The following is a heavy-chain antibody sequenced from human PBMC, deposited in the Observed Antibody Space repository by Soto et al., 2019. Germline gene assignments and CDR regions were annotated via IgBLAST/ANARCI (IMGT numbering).Heavy chain of an antibody. CDR2: IYYTGST. Sequence: PSETLSLTCTVSGGSISSYYCNWIRQSPGKGLEWIGYIYYTGSTNYNPSLKSRVTISVDTSNNQFSLRLSSVTAADTAVYYCARAFGSTMPSLYWGQGTLVTVSS. CDR3: ARAFGSTMPSLY. CDR1: GGSISSYY. J-gene: IGHJ4*02. D-gene: IGHD2-2*01. V-gene: IGHV4-59*01.